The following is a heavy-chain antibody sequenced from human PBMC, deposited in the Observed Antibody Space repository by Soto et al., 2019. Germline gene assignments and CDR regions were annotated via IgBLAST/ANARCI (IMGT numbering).Heavy chain of an antibody. CDR3: ARAPSYYGMDV. Sequence: QVQLVQSGAEEKKPGASVKVSCKASGYTFTSYAMHWVRQAPGQRLEWMGWINAGNGNTKYSQKFQGRVTITRDTSANTAYMELSSLRSEDTAVYYCARAPSYYGMDVWGQGTTVTVSS. CDR1: GYTFTSYA. V-gene: IGHV1-3*05. J-gene: IGHJ6*02. CDR2: INAGNGNT.